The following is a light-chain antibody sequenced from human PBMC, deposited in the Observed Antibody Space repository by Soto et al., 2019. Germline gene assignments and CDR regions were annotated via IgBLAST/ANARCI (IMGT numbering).Light chain of an antibody. V-gene: IGLV1-51*01. CDR1: SSNIGNNY. CDR3: GTWDTSLSAYVV. J-gene: IGLJ2*01. Sequence: QSVLTQPPSVSAAAGQKVTISCSGSSSNIGNNYVSWYQQVPGTAPKLLIYDNHQRPSGIPDRFSGSKSGTSATLVITGLQTGDEAEYYCGTWDTSLSAYVVFGGGTKLTVL. CDR2: DNH.